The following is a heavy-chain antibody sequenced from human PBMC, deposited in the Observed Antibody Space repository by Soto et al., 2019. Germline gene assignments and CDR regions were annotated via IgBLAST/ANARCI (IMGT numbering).Heavy chain of an antibody. CDR2: ISSSSSTI. CDR1: EFTFSSYS. D-gene: IGHD1-26*01. J-gene: IGHJ5*02. CDR3: ARGLMGATLGWFDP. V-gene: IGHV3-48*02. Sequence: GGSLRLSCAASEFTFSSYSMNWVRQAPGKGLEWVSYISSSSSTIYYADSVKGRSTISRDNAKNSLYLQMNSLRDEDTAVYYCARGLMGATLGWFDPWGQGTLVTVSS.